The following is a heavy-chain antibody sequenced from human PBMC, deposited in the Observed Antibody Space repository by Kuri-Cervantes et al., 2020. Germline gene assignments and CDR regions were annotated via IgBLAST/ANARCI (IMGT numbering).Heavy chain of an antibody. CDR2: ISSSSSTI. CDR1: GFTFSSYA. Sequence: GGSLRLSCAASGFTFSSYAMTWVRQAPGKGLEWVSYISSSSSTIYYADSAKGRFTISRDNAKNSLYLQMNSLRAEDTAVYYCARDWSEQLWPTFDYWGQGTLVIVSS. J-gene: IGHJ4*02. CDR3: ARDWSEQLWPTFDY. D-gene: IGHD5-18*01. V-gene: IGHV3-48*01.